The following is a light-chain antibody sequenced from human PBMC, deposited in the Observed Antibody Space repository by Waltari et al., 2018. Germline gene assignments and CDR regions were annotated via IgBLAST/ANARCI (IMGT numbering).Light chain of an antibody. J-gene: IGKJ3*01. Sequence: DIELTQSPSSLSASVGDKVTISCRASETINTYINWYQQKPREPPKLLIYFASNLQSGVPLRFTGRGSGTDFTLTISDLQSEDFATYYCQQTHTRPATFGPGTRVDVK. CDR2: FAS. CDR3: QQTHTRPAT. V-gene: IGKV1-39*01. CDR1: ETINTY.